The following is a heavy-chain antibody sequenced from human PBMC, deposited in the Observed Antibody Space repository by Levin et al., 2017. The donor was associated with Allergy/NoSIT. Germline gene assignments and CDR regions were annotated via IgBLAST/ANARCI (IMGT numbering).Heavy chain of an antibody. D-gene: IGHD1-20*01. CDR1: GFTFSDYY. Sequence: PGESLKISCAASGFTFSDYYMSWIRQAPGKGLEWVSYISSSSSYTNYADSVKGRFTISRDNAKNSLYLQMNSLRAEDTAVYYCARAGGITGTGGAFDIWGQGTMVTVSS. CDR3: ARAGGITGTGGAFDI. V-gene: IGHV3-11*05. J-gene: IGHJ3*02. CDR2: ISSSSSYT.